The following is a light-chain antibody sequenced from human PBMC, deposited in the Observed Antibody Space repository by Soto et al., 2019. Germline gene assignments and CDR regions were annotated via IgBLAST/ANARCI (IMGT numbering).Light chain of an antibody. CDR3: ERWDSNLWV. V-gene: IGLV4-60*02. J-gene: IGLJ3*02. CDR2: LKGSGSY. Sequence: QPVLTQSSSASASLGSSVKLTCTLSSGHSSYIIAWHQQQPGKAPRYLMKLKGSGSYNKGSVVPDLFSGSSSGADRYLTITNLHFEDDADYYYERWDSNLWVFGGGTKLTVL. CDR1: SGHSSYI.